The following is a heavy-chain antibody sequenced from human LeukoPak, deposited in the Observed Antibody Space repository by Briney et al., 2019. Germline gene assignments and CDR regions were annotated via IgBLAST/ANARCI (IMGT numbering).Heavy chain of an antibody. D-gene: IGHD6-13*01. CDR1: GGSISSSSYY. J-gene: IGHJ5*02. Sequence: SETLSLTCTVSGGSISSSSYYWGWIRQPPGKGLEWIGSIYYSGSTYYNPSLKSRVTISVDTSKNQFSLKLSSVTAADTAVYYCAREEGQQLVLWFDPWGQGTLVTVSS. CDR2: IYYSGST. V-gene: IGHV4-39*07. CDR3: AREEGQQLVLWFDP.